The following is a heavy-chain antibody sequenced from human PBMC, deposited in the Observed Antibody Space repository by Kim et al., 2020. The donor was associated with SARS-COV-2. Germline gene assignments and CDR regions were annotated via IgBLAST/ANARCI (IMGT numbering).Heavy chain of an antibody. CDR2: IYHNGST. CDR1: GGSISSSNW. Sequence: SETLSLTCAVSGGSISSSNWWSWVRQPPGKGLEWIGEIYHNGSTNYNPSLKSRVTISVDKSKNQFSLKLSSVTAADTAVYYCARAGGRAVAGWSDYWGQGTLVTVSS. CDR3: ARAGGRAVAGWSDY. D-gene: IGHD6-19*01. V-gene: IGHV4-4*02. J-gene: IGHJ4*02.